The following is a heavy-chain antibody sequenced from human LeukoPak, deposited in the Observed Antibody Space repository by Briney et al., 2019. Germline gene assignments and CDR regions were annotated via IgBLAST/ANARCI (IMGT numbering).Heavy chain of an antibody. J-gene: IGHJ4*02. V-gene: IGHV3-30*04. CDR2: ISYDGSNK. D-gene: IGHD1-26*01. CDR3: ARDRGTAVEPLFDY. CDR1: GFTFSSYA. Sequence: GGSLRLSCAASGFTFSSYAMHWVRQAPGKGLEWVAVISYDGSNKYYADSVKGRFTIPRDNSKNTLYLQMNSLRAEDTAVYYCARDRGTAVEPLFDYWGQGTLVTVSS.